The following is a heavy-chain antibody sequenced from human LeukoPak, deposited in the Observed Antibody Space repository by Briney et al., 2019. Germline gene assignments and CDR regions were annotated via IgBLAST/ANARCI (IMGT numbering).Heavy chain of an antibody. CDR3: ARDRFPRYYYGSSGYGKLDY. J-gene: IGHJ4*02. D-gene: IGHD3-22*01. CDR1: GYTFTSYG. Sequence: GASVKVSCKASGYTFTSYGISWVRQAPGQGLEWMGWISAYNGNTNYAQKLQGRVTMTTDTSTSTAYMELRSLRSDDTAVYYCARDRFPRYYYGSSGYGKLDYWGQGTLVTVSS. V-gene: IGHV1-18*01. CDR2: ISAYNGNT.